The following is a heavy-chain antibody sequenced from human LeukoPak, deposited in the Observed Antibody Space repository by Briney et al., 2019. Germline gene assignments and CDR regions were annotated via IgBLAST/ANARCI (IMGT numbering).Heavy chain of an antibody. Sequence: GASVKVSCKASGYTLTDYFMNWVRQAPGQGLEWMGWINPKSGGTVYAQKFQGRVTMTRDTSSSTAYMELSRLRFDDTVVYYCARGPRITIFGVVMANDAFDIWGQGTMVTVSS. D-gene: IGHD3-3*01. CDR1: GYTLTDYF. V-gene: IGHV1-2*02. CDR2: INPKSGGT. J-gene: IGHJ3*02. CDR3: ARGPRITIFGVVMANDAFDI.